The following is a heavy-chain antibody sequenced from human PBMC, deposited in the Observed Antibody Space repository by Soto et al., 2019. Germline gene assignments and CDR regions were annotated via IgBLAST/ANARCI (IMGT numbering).Heavy chain of an antibody. CDR3: AREGRVSNVWGSYRHL. Sequence: ETLSLTCTVSGGSISSYYWSWIRQPAGKGLEWIGRIYTSGSTNYNPSLKSRVTMSVDTSKNQFSLKLSSVTAADTAVYYCAREGRVSNVWGSYRHLWGQGTLVTVSS. D-gene: IGHD3-16*02. CDR1: GGSISSYY. V-gene: IGHV4-4*07. CDR2: IYTSGST. J-gene: IGHJ4*02.